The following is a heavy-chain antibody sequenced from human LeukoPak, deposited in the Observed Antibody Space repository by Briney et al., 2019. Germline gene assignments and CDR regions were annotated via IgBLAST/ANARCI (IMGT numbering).Heavy chain of an antibody. CDR3: ARGGSNWNYRYYFDY. CDR2: ISAYSGST. V-gene: IGHV1-18*01. Sequence: GASVKVSCKASGYTFTSYGISWVRQAPGQGLEWLGWISAYSGSTNYAQKLQDRVTMTTDTSTNTAYMELRSLRSDDTAVYFCARGGSNWNYRYYFDYWGQGTLVTVSS. CDR1: GYTFTSYG. D-gene: IGHD1-7*01. J-gene: IGHJ4*02.